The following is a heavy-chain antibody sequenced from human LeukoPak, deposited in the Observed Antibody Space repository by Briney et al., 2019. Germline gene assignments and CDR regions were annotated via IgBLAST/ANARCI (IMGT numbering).Heavy chain of an antibody. CDR2: TSAYNGNT. D-gene: IGHD3-16*02. CDR1: GYTFTSYG. J-gene: IGHJ4*02. V-gene: IGHV1-18*04. Sequence: ASVKVSCKASGYTFTSYGISWVRQATGQGLEWMGWTSAYNGNTNYAQKLQGRVTMTTDTSTSTAYMELRSLRSDDTAVYYCARGAPLRLGELSLGQYDYWGQGTLVTVSS. CDR3: ARGAPLRLGELSLGQYDY.